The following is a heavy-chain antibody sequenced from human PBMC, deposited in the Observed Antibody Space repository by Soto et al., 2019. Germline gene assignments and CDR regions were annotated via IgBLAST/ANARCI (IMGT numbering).Heavy chain of an antibody. CDR2: ISAYNGNT. D-gene: IGHD3-16*01. CDR3: ARDVPLNYYDGTFSYYAMDV. J-gene: IGHJ6*02. Sequence: SVKVSCKASGYTFTSYGISWVRQAPGQGLEWMGWISAYNGNTNYAQKLQGRVTMTTDTSTSTAYMELRSLRSDDTAVYYCARDVPLNYYDGTFSYYAMDVWCQGTTVTVS. CDR1: GYTFTSYG. V-gene: IGHV1-18*01.